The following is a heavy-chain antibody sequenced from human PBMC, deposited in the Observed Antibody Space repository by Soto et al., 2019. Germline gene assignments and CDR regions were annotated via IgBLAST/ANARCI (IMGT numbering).Heavy chain of an antibody. J-gene: IGHJ6*02. D-gene: IGHD3-3*02. CDR2: INAGNGTT. CDR3: ASHLGGMDV. CDR1: GYTFTSYA. V-gene: IGHV1-3*01. Sequence: QVQLVQSGAEVKKPGASVKVACKASGYTFTSYAMHWVRQAPGQRLEWMGWINAGNGTTKYSQKFQGRVTITRDPSASTAYMELSSLRSEDTAVYYCASHLGGMDVWGQGTTVTVS.